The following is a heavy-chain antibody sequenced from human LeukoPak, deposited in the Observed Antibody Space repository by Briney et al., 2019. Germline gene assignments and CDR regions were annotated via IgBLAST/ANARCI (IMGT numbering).Heavy chain of an antibody. CDR2: ISSSSTYI. J-gene: IGHJ4*02. D-gene: IGHD3-10*01. CDR3: ARYYFGSGNYRTFDR. V-gene: IGHV3-21*01. Sequence: GGSLRLSCAASGFTFSSYSMNWVRQAPGKGLEWVSSISSSSTYIYYADSVKGRFTISRDSAKNSQYLQIYSLRDEDTAVYYCARYYFGSGNYRTFDRWGQGTLVIVSS. CDR1: GFTFSSYS.